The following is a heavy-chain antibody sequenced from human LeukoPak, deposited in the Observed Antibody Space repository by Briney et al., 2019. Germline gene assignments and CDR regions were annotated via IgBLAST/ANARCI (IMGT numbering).Heavy chain of an antibody. Sequence: ASVKVSCKASGYTFTSYDINWVRQATGQGLEWMGWMNPNSGNTGYAQKFQGRVTMTRNTSISTAYMELSSLRSEDTAVYYCARATTAKAYGVDYWDQGTLVTVSS. CDR3: ARATTAKAYGVDY. V-gene: IGHV1-8*01. CDR1: GYTFTSYD. CDR2: MNPNSGNT. D-gene: IGHD3-16*01. J-gene: IGHJ4*02.